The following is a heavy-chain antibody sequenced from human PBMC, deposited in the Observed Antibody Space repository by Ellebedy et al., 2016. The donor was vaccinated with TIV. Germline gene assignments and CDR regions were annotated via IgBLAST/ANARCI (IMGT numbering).Heavy chain of an antibody. D-gene: IGHD3-10*01. CDR1: GFSFNNAW. Sequence: GESLKISXAASGFSFNNAWMSWVRQAPGKGLGWVGRIKSKTDGGRIDYAEPVKGGFTISRDDSKTTAYLQMNSLKTEDTAIYYCTTDPEDYYAIDFWGQGTMVTVSS. J-gene: IGHJ3*01. V-gene: IGHV3-15*05. CDR3: TTDPEDYYAIDF. CDR2: IKSKTDGGRI.